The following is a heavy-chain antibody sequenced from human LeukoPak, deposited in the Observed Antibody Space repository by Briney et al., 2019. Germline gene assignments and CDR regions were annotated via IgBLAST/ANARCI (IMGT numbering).Heavy chain of an antibody. V-gene: IGHV3-21*01. D-gene: IGHD3-22*01. CDR1: GFTFSSYS. J-gene: IGHJ6*03. CDR2: ISSSSSYI. Sequence: GGSLRLSCAASGFTFSSYSMNWVRQAPGKGLEWVSSISSSSSYIYYADSVKGRFTISRDNAKNSLYLQMNSLRAEDTAVYYCARDNYYDSSGYYSYYYYMDVWGKGTTVTVPS. CDR3: ARDNYYDSSGYYSYYYYMDV.